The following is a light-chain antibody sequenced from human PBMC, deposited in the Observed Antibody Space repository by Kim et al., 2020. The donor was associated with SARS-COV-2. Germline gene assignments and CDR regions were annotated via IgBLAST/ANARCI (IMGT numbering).Light chain of an antibody. CDR2: QDT. Sequence: SSELTQPPSVSVSPGQTASITCSGDKLGDENVCWYQQKPGQSPVVVIYQDTKRSSGIPDRFSGSKSGNTATLTISGTQAMDEAHYSCQVWDRSTVVFGGGTQLTVL. J-gene: IGLJ2*01. V-gene: IGLV3-1*01. CDR1: KLGDEN. CDR3: QVWDRSTVV.